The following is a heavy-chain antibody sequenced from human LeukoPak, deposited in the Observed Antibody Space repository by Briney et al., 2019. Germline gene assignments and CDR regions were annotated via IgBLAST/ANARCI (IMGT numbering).Heavy chain of an antibody. J-gene: IGHJ2*01. D-gene: IGHD7-27*01. Sequence: ASVRVSCKPSGYTFSGLYIHWVRQAPGQGIEWMGWISPNSGGTDYAQRFQGRVTMTRDTSISTAYMELSSLRSDDTAVYYCAIQPWGSGNNWYFDLWGRGTLVTVSS. CDR2: ISPNSGGT. V-gene: IGHV1-2*02. CDR3: AIQPWGSGNNWYFDL. CDR1: GYTFSGLY.